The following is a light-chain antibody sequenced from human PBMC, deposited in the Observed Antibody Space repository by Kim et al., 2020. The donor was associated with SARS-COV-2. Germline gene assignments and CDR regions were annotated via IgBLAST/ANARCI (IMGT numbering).Light chain of an antibody. CDR2: YDS. J-gene: IGLJ3*02. V-gene: IGLV3-21*04. CDR3: QVWDSSSDHPV. CDR1: NIGGKS. Sequence: PGKTARITCGGNNIGGKSVHWYQQKPGQAPVLVIYYDSDRPSGIPERFSGSNSGNTATLTISRVEAGDEADYYCQVWDSSSDHPVFGGGTQLTVL.